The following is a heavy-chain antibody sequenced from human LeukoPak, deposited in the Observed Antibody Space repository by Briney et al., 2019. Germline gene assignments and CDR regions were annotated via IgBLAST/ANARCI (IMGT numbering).Heavy chain of an antibody. CDR2: IYRDGSS. CDR3: GRDRYFDC. V-gene: IGHV3-66*01. J-gene: IGHJ4*03. CDR1: GLSVSSNY. Sequence: GGSLRLSCVASGLSVSSNYMSWVRQAPGKGLEWVSVIYRDGSSYYAESVKGRFTISRDNSKNTLYIQMNSMRAGDTAVYYCGRDRYFDCWGQGIKVTVSS. D-gene: IGHD1-14*01.